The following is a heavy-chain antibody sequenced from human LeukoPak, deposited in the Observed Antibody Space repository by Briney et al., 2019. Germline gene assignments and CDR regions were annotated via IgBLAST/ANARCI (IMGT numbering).Heavy chain of an antibody. J-gene: IGHJ4*02. CDR2: IYTSGST. CDR1: GGSISSGRYY. V-gene: IGHV4-61*02. Sequence: SQTLSLTCTVSGGSISSGRYYWSWLRQPAGKGLEWIGRIYTSGSTNYNPSLKSRVTISVDTSKNQFSLKLSSVTAADTAVYYCARDPDGEYAYFDYWGQGTLVTVSS. CDR3: ARDPDGEYAYFDY. D-gene: IGHD4-17*01.